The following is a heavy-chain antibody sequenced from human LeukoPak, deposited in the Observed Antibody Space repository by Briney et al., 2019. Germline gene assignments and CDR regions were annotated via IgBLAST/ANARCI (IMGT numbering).Heavy chain of an antibody. CDR2: IYHSGNT. J-gene: IGHJ4*02. V-gene: IGHV4-4*09. Sequence: SETLSLTCSVSGASMSSNYWSWIRQPPGKGLEWIGNIYHSGNTSYSPSLESRVTMSVDESKNQFSLRVHFVSAADTAVYYCASTRRAAVAGRFDSWGQGTLATVSS. D-gene: IGHD6-19*01. CDR3: ASTRRAAVAGRFDS. CDR1: GASMSSNY.